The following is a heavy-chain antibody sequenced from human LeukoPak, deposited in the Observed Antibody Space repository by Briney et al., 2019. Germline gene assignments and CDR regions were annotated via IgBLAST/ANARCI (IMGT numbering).Heavy chain of an antibody. CDR1: GFTFRDHA. Sequence: PGRSLRLSCTASGFTFRDHAINWVRQAPGKGLEWVGFIRDKPHGGTTEFAASVKGRFTISRDDSKRIAYLQMNSLKTEDTAVYYCIGHIHARNWFDPWDREPWSPSPQ. CDR2: IRDKPHGGTT. J-gene: IGHJ5*02. V-gene: IGHV3-49*04. CDR3: IGHIHARNWFDP.